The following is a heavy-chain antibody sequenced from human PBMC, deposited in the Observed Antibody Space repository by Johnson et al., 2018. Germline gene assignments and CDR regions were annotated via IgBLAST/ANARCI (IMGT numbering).Heavy chain of an antibody. Sequence: LECLGRTYYRSKYYHDYAVSVKSRITINPDTSKNQFSLQLNSVTPEDTAVYYCARDSYSSSWFASPEXMDVWGQGTTVTV. J-gene: IGHJ6*02. CDR2: TYYRSKYYH. D-gene: IGHD6-13*01. CDR3: ARDSYSSSWFASPEXMDV. V-gene: IGHV6-1*01.